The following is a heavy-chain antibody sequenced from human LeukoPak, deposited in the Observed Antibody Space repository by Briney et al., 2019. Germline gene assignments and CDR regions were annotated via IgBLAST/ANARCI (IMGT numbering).Heavy chain of an antibody. D-gene: IGHD4-17*01. CDR2: IYYSGST. V-gene: IGHV4-59*01. Sequence: SETLSLTCAVYGGSFSSYYWSWIRQPPGKGLEWIGYIYYSGSTNYNPSLKSRVTISVDTSKNQFSLKLSSVTAADTAVYYCAAADYGDYGRNDYWGQGTLVTVSS. CDR3: AAADYGDYGRNDY. CDR1: GGSFSSYY. J-gene: IGHJ4*02.